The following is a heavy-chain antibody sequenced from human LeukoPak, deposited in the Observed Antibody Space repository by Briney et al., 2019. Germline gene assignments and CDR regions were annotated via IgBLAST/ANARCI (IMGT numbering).Heavy chain of an antibody. CDR3: AKDRAGLGHFDY. V-gene: IGHV3-23*01. J-gene: IGHJ4*02. Sequence: GGSLRLSCAASGFTSSSYAMSWVRQAPGKGLEWVSAISGSGGSTYYADSVKGRFTISRDNSKNTLYLQMNSLRAEDTAVYYCAKDRAGLGHFDYWGQGTLVTVSS. CDR2: ISGSGGST. D-gene: IGHD6-19*01. CDR1: GFTSSSYA.